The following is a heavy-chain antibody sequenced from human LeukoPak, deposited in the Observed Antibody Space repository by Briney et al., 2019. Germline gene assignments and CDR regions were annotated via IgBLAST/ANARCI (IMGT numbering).Heavy chain of an antibody. D-gene: IGHD2-15*01. Sequence: SETLSLTCSVSGDSISGDYWSWIRQPPGKGLEWIGCIHDPWGTCYNPSLKSRVTFSIDTSKNQFSMTLKYVTAADTAVYFCAKYTSSEATSAPTSRWFDPWGQGILVFVSS. J-gene: IGHJ5*02. V-gene: IGHV4-4*09. CDR2: IHDPWGT. CDR1: GDSISGDY. CDR3: AKYTSSEATSAPTSRWFDP.